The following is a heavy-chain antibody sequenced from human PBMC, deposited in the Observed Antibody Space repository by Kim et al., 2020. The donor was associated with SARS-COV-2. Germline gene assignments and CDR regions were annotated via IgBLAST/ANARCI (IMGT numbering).Heavy chain of an antibody. V-gene: IGHV4-39*07. D-gene: IGHD2-15*01. CDR1: GGSISSSSYY. J-gene: IGHJ4*02. CDR2: IYYSGST. CDR3: ARDRAEDIVDY. Sequence: SETLSLTCTVSGGSISSSSYYWGWIRQPPGKGLEWIGSIYYSGSTYYNPSLKSRVTISVDTSKNQFSLKLSSVTAADTAVYYCARDRAEDIVDYWGQGTLVTVSS.